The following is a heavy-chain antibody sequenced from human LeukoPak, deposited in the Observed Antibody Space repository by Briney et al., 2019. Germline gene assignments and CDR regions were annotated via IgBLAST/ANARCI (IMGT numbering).Heavy chain of an antibody. D-gene: IGHD3-22*01. J-gene: IGHJ4*02. CDR2: IYYSGST. V-gene: IGHV4-59*01. CDR1: GGSISSYY. Sequence: SETLSLTCTVFGGSISSYYWSWIRQPPGKGLEWSGYIYYSGSTNYNPSLKSRVTISVDTSKNQFSLKLSSVTAADTAVYYCARGYYDSSGYYLGFYFDYWGQGTLVTVSS. CDR3: ARGYYDSSGYYLGFYFDY.